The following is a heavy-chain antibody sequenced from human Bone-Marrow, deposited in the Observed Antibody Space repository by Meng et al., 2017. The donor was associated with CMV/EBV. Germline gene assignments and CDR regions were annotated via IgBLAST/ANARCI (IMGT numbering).Heavy chain of an antibody. CDR2: ISSSSRYK. V-gene: IGHV3-21*01. Sequence: GGSLRLSCAGSRFFFSINSMNWVRQAPGKRLEWVSSISSSSRYKYYADSVKGRFTISRDNAKNSLYLQMNSLRAEDTAVYYCARCEWNDAFDYWGQGTLVTVSS. J-gene: IGHJ4*02. CDR3: ARCEWNDAFDY. D-gene: IGHD1-1*01. CDR1: RFFFSINS.